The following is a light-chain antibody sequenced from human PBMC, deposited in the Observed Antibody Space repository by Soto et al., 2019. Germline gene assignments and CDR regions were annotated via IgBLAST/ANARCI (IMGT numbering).Light chain of an antibody. CDR1: SSDVGAYKY. CDR2: GVS. V-gene: IGLV2-14*03. J-gene: IGLJ1*01. CDR3: SSFTGPTTLDV. Sequence: QSVLTQPASVSGSPGQSVTISCTGTSSDVGAYKYVSWYQKHPGKAPKLMIYGVSNRPSGVSNRFSGSESGNTAFLTISVLQPEDEADYYCSSFTGPTTLDVFGTGTKLTVL.